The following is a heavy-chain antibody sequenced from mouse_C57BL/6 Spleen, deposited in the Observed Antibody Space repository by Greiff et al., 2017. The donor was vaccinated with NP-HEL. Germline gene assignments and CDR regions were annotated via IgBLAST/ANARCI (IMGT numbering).Heavy chain of an antibody. J-gene: IGHJ4*01. CDR3: AKGTYYSNYDAMDY. CDR2: IWSGGST. Sequence: VQLQQSGPGLVQPSQSLSITCTVSGFSLTSYGVHWVRQPPGKGLEWLGVIWSGGSTDYNAAFISRLSISKDNSNSKVFFKMNSLQADDTAVYYCAKGTYYSNYDAMDYWGQGTSVTVSS. D-gene: IGHD2-5*01. CDR1: GFSLTSYG. V-gene: IGHV2-4*01.